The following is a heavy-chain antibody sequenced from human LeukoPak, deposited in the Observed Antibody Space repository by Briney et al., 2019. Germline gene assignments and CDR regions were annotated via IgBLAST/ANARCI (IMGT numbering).Heavy chain of an antibody. V-gene: IGHV4-59*01. CDR3: ARGGYGPGSYL. CDR2: IYYSGST. D-gene: IGHD3-10*01. J-gene: IGHJ4*02. CDR1: GGSFSGYY. Sequence: SETLSLTCAVYGGSFSGYYWSWIRQPPGKGLEWIGYIYYSGSTNYNPSLKSRVTISVDTSKNQFSLKLSSVTAADTAVYYCARGGYGPGSYLWGQGTLVTVS.